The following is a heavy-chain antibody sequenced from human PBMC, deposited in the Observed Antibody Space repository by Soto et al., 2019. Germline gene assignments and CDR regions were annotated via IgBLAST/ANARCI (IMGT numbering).Heavy chain of an antibody. J-gene: IGHJ3*02. V-gene: IGHV3-30*02. D-gene: IGHD2-15*01. Sequence: GGSLRLSCAASGFSFSTFGMHWVRQAPGKGPEWVAVLWHDGSIKYYGDAVNGRFTISRDNSKNTLYLQMNSLRAEDTALYYCAKDACGSSCSFLPFVSFDTWGKGIMVTVSS. CDR3: AKDACGSSCSFLPFVSFDT. CDR1: GFSFSTFG. CDR2: LWHDGSIK.